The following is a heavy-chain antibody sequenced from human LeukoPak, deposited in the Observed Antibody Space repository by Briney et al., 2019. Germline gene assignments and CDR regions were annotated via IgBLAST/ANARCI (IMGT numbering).Heavy chain of an antibody. D-gene: IGHD3-9*01. CDR2: IYYNGIT. Sequence: SQTLSLTCTVSGDSISSGDYYWTWIRQPPGKGLEWIGYIYYNGITYYNPSLKSRVIISVDQPKKQFSLKLSSVTAADTAVYYRAGAATGYYLSHYYFPYWGRGTLVTVSS. J-gene: IGHJ4*02. CDR3: AGAATGYYLSHYYFPY. CDR1: GDSISSGDYY. V-gene: IGHV4-30-4*01.